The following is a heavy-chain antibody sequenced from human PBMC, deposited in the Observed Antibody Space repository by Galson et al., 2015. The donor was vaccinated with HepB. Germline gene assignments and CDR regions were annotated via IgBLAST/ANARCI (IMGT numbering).Heavy chain of an antibody. V-gene: IGHV3-7*01. CDR3: ARDDFNAGNYAPFDY. Sequence: SLRLSCAASGFTFRRCWMSWVRQAPGKGLEWVANIKQDGGEKYLVDSVKGRFTVSRDNAKNSLYLQMSNLRDEDTAVYYCARDDFNAGNYAPFDYWGQGTLVTVSS. CDR1: GFTFRRCW. CDR2: IKQDGGEK. J-gene: IGHJ4*02. D-gene: IGHD1-7*01.